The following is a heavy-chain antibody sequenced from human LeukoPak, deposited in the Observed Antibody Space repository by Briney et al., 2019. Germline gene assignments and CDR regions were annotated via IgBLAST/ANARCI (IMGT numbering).Heavy chain of an antibody. V-gene: IGHV4-34*01. CDR1: GGSFSGYY. Sequence: SETLSLTCAVYGGSFSGYYWSWIRQPPGKGLEWIGYIYHSGSTYYNPSLKSRVTISVDRSKNQFSLKLSSVTAADTAVYYCARSHPGYSYGFWYYFDYWGQGTLVTVSS. CDR2: IYHSGST. D-gene: IGHD5-18*01. J-gene: IGHJ4*02. CDR3: ARSHPGYSYGFWYYFDY.